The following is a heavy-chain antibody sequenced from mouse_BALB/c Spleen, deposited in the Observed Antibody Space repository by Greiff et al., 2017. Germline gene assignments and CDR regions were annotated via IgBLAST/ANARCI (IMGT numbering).Heavy chain of an antibody. J-gene: IGHJ4*01. V-gene: IGHV1-66*01. Sequence: QVQLQQSGPELVKPGASVKISCKASGYSFTSYYIHWVKQRPGQGLEWIGWIFPGSGNTKYNEKFKGKATLTADTSSSTAYMQLSSLTSEDSAVYYCARVEAYYGKRRIGAMDYWGQGTSVTVSA. CDR2: IFPGSGNT. CDR1: GYSFTSYY. D-gene: IGHD2-10*01. CDR3: ARVEAYYGKRRIGAMDY.